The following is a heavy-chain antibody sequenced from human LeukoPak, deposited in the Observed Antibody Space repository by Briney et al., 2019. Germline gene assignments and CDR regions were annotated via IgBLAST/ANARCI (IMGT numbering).Heavy chain of an antibody. Sequence: ASVKVSCKASGYTFTGYYIHWVRQAPGQGLEWMGSISPNSGGTIYAQNFRGRVTMTRDTSISTAYMELRSLGSDDTALYYCARGRGCSSISCPLFDYWGQGTLVTVSS. CDR1: GYTFTGYY. V-gene: IGHV1-2*02. D-gene: IGHD2-2*01. J-gene: IGHJ4*02. CDR2: ISPNSGGT. CDR3: ARGRGCSSISCPLFDY.